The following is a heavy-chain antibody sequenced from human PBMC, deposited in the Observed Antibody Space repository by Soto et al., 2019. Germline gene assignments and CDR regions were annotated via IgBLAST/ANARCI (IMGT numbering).Heavy chain of an antibody. J-gene: IGHJ5*02. CDR2: ISSSSSYI. Sequence: GGSLRLSCAASGFTFSSYSMNWVRQAPGKGLEWVSSISSSSSYIYYADSVKGRFTISRDNAKNSLYLQMNSLRAEDTAVYYCARDRRITIFGVVRKPNWFDPWGQGTLVPVSS. CDR1: GFTFSSYS. D-gene: IGHD3-3*01. CDR3: ARDRRITIFGVVRKPNWFDP. V-gene: IGHV3-21*01.